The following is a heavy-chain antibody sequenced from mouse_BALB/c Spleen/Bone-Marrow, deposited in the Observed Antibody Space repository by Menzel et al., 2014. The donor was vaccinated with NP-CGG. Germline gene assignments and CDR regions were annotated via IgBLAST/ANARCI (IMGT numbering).Heavy chain of an antibody. D-gene: IGHD1-1*01. CDR2: ISTYSGNT. Sequence: VKLMEPGPELARPGVSVKISCKGFGYTFTDYAMHWVKQSHAKSLEWIGVISTYSGNTNYNQKFKGKATMTVDKSSSTTYIELARLSSKDSVIYYLVRSRSDHYYTMDCWVQAAPVTLSS. CDR3: VRSRSDHYYTMDC. J-gene: IGHJ4*01. V-gene: IGHV1-67*01. CDR1: GYTFTDYA.